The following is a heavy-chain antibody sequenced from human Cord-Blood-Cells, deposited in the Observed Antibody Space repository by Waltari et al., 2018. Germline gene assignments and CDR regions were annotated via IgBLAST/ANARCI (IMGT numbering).Heavy chain of an antibody. CDR3: ARVVGGLGYFDY. Sequence: QVQLVQSGAEVKKHGASVKVSCKASGYPFTGYYMPWVRQAPGQGLEWMGWINPNSGGTNYAQKFQGRVTMTRDTSISTAYMELSRLRSDDTAVYYCARVVGGLGYFDYWGQGTLVTVSS. CDR1: GYPFTGYY. CDR2: INPNSGGT. V-gene: IGHV1-2*02. J-gene: IGHJ4*02. D-gene: IGHD2-2*01.